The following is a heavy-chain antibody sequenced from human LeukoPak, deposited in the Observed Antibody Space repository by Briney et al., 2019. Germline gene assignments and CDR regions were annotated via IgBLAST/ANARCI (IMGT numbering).Heavy chain of an antibody. Sequence: GGSLRLSCAASGFTFSSSWMSCVRQAPGTGLEWVANIKRDGSEMYYVDSVKGRFTISRDNTKNSLYLQMNSLRAEDTAVYYCAREWNYWGLGTLVTVSS. CDR3: AREWNY. CDR1: GFTFSSSW. J-gene: IGHJ4*02. CDR2: IKRDGSEM. V-gene: IGHV3-7*05.